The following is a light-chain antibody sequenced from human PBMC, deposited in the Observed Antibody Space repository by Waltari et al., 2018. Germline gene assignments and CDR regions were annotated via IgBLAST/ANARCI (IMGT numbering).Light chain of an antibody. V-gene: IGKV1-39*01. CDR2: ASS. CDR1: QSISNY. J-gene: IGKJ2*01. CDR3: QQSYRTPYT. Sequence: DIQMTQSPSSLSASVGDRVTITCRASQSISNYLNWYQQKPGKAPKFLIYASSTLQSGVPSRFSGSGSGTDFTLTISSLQPEDFATYYCQQSYRTPYTFGQGTKLEIK.